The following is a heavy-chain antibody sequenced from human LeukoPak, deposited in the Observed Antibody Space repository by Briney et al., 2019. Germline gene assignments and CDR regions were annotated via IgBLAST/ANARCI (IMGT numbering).Heavy chain of an antibody. CDR3: AKLPTADTAMVT. CDR2: ISYDGSNK. Sequence: GGSLRLSCAASGFTFSSYGMHWVRQAPGNGLEWVAVISYDGSNKYYADSVKGRFTISRDNSKNTLYLQMNSLRAEDTAVYYCAKLPTADTAMVTWGQGTLVTVSS. D-gene: IGHD5-18*01. CDR1: GFTFSSYG. J-gene: IGHJ5*02. V-gene: IGHV3-30*18.